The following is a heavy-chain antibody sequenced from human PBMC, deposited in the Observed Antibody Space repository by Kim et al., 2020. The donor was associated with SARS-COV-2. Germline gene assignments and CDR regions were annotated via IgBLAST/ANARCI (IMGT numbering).Heavy chain of an antibody. D-gene: IGHD6-13*01. CDR2: ISYDGSIK. V-gene: IGHV3-30*18. Sequence: GGSLRLSCAASGFTFGSYGMNWVRQVPGKGLEWVAVISYDGSIKYYGDSVKGRFTISRDNSKNTVYLQMNTLRVEDTAVYYCAKGSAAASPNWFDPWGQGNLGTVSS. CDR3: AKGSAAASPNWFDP. J-gene: IGHJ5*02. CDR1: GFTFGSYG.